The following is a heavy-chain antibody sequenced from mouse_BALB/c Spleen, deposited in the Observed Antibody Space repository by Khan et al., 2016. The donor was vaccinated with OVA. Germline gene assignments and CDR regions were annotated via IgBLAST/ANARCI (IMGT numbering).Heavy chain of an antibody. CDR3: SIQPGYYEGSSMGY. Sequence: EVELVESGGDLVKPGGSLKLSCAASGFTFSSYGMSWVRQTPDKRLEWVATISSGGSYTYYPDTLTGRFTISRDNAKNTLYLKMSSLKSEDTSMYYWSIQPGYYEGSSMGYWGQGTSVTVSS. CDR2: ISSGGSYT. V-gene: IGHV5-6*01. J-gene: IGHJ4*01. CDR1: GFTFSSYG. D-gene: IGHD2-3*01.